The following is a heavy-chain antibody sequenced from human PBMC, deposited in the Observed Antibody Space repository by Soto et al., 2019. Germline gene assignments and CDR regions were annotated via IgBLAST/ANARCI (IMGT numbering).Heavy chain of an antibody. J-gene: IGHJ4*02. V-gene: IGHV4-34*01. Sequence: SETLSLTCAVYGGSFIGYYWSWIRQPPGKGLEWIGEINHSGSTNYNPSLKSRVTISVDTSKNQFSLKLSSVTAADTAVYYCARKMITFGGASDYWGQGTLVTVSS. CDR3: ARKMITFGGASDY. CDR1: GGSFIGYY. CDR2: INHSGST. D-gene: IGHD3-16*01.